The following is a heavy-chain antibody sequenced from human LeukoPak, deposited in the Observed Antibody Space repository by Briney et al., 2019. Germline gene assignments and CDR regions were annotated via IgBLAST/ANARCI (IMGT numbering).Heavy chain of an antibody. D-gene: IGHD2-2*01. CDR3: ARGRGQYCSSTSCWFDP. CDR1: SGSFSGYY. J-gene: IGHJ5*02. CDR2: INHSGST. Sequence: SETLSLTCAVYSGSFSGYYWSWIRQPPGKGLEWIGEINHSGSTNYNPSLKSRVTISVDTSKNQFTLKLSSVTAADTAVYYCARGRGQYCSSTSCWFDPWGQGTLVTVSS. V-gene: IGHV4-34*01.